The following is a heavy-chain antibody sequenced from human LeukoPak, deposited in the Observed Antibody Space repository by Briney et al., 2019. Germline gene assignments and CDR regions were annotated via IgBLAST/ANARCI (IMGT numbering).Heavy chain of an antibody. Sequence: GGSLRLSCAASGFTFNYYAMNWVRQAPGKGLEWVSSITGSGGDSYYADSVKGRFTISRDSSKNTVYLQLNSLRVEDTAVFYCAKAEVPDFWYSGLDVWGQGTTVTVSS. V-gene: IGHV3-23*01. D-gene: IGHD4/OR15-4a*01. CDR3: AKAEVPDFWYSGLDV. CDR1: GFTFNYYA. CDR2: ITGSGGDS. J-gene: IGHJ6*02.